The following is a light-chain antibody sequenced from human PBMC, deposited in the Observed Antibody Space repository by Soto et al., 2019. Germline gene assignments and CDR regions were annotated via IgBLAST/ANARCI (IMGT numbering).Light chain of an antibody. CDR3: SSYTSSRAYV. CDR2: EVS. CDR1: SSDVGGYNY. J-gene: IGLJ1*01. V-gene: IGLV2-14*01. Sequence: QSALTQPASVSGSPGQSITVSCTGTSSDVGGYNYVSWYQQHPGKAPKFMIYEVSNRPSGVSNRFSGSKSGNTASLTISGLQTEDEADYYCSSYTSSRAYVFGIGTKLTVL.